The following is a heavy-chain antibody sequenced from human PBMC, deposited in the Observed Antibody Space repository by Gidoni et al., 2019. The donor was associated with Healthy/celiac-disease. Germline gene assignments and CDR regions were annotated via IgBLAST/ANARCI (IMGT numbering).Heavy chain of an antibody. CDR2: ISYDGSNK. J-gene: IGHJ4*02. CDR3: ARGGYSSGWYGYYFDY. CDR1: GFTFSSYG. V-gene: IGHV3-30*03. D-gene: IGHD6-19*01. Sequence: QVQLVESGGGVVQPGRSLRLSCAASGFTFSSYGMHWVRQAPGKGLEWVAVISYDGSNKYYADSVKGRFTISRDNSKNTLYLQMNSLRAEDTAVYYCARGGYSSGWYGYYFDYWGQGTLVTVSS.